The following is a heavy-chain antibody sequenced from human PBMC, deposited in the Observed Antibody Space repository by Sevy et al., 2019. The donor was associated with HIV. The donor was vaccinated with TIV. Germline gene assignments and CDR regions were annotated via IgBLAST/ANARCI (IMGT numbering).Heavy chain of an antibody. CDR1: SGSVSSGSFY. V-gene: IGHV4-61*01. J-gene: IGHJ6*02. Sequence: SETLSLTCTVSSGSVSSGSFYWSWIRQPPERGLECIGYIYYNGRTNYNPSLRSRVTISIDTSKNQFSLNRSSVTAADTAVYYCARRGGLVDGGMDVWGQGTTVTVSS. CDR3: ARRGGLVDGGMDV. CDR2: IYYNGRT. D-gene: IGHD2-8*02.